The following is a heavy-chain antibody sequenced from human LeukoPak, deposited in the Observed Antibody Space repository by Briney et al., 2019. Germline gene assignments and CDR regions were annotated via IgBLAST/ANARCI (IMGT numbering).Heavy chain of an antibody. D-gene: IGHD3-9*01. V-gene: IGHV3-48*01. CDR3: ARDQGLYDILTGYTYYFDY. J-gene: IGHJ4*02. CDR1: GFTFSSYS. CDR2: ISSSSSTI. Sequence: GGSLRLSCAASGFTFSSYSMNWVRQAPGKGLEWVSYISSSSSTIYYADSVKGWFTISRDNAKNSLYLQMNSLRAEDTAVYYCARDQGLYDILTGYTYYFDYWGQGTLVTVSS.